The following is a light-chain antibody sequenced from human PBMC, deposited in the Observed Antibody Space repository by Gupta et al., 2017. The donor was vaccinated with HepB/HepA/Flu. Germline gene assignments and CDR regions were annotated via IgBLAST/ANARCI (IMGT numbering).Light chain of an antibody. V-gene: IGLV2-11*01. Sequence: QSALTQPRSVSGSPGQSVAISCTGTSGDVGYYDYVSWFQHHPGDAPTLRRYDVTKRPSGVPDRFAGSKAGHPASLNIAWMQSEDEAYYYCCYSAGPHTGIVGGGTQLTGL. CDR3: CYSAGPHTGI. CDR2: DVT. CDR1: SGDVGYYDY. J-gene: IGLJ2*01.